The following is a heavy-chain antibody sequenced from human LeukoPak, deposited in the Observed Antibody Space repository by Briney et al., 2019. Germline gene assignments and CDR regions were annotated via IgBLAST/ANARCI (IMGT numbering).Heavy chain of an antibody. Sequence: ASVKVSCRASGYTFTSHSMHWVRQAPGQGLEWMGIINPSAGSTSYPQKFQGRVTLTRDTSTSTVYMELSSLRSEDTAVYYCAAPGASGFVGNFWSGPLDFWGQGTLVTVSS. CDR3: AAPGASGFVGNFWSGPLDF. D-gene: IGHD3-3*01. V-gene: IGHV1-46*01. J-gene: IGHJ4*02. CDR2: INPSAGST. CDR1: GYTFTSHS.